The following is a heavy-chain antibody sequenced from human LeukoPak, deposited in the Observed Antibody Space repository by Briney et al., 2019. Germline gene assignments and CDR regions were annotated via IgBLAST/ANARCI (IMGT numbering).Heavy chain of an antibody. CDR3: AKEVYCSSTSCYNYYYYGMDV. Sequence: GGSLRLSCAASGFTFSDHYMDWVRQAPGKGLEWVAVISYDGSNKYYADSVKGRFTISRDNSKNTLYLQMNSLRAEDTAVYYCAKEVYCSSTSCYNYYYYGMDVWGKGTTVTVSS. V-gene: IGHV3-30*18. D-gene: IGHD2-2*02. CDR1: GFTFSDHY. CDR2: ISYDGSNK. J-gene: IGHJ6*04.